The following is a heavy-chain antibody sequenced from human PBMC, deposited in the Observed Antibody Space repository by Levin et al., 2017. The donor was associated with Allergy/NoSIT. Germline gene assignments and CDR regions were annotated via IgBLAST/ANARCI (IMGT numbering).Heavy chain of an antibody. J-gene: IGHJ4*02. CDR2: INWNGGST. CDR1: GFTFDDYG. V-gene: IGHV3-20*04. D-gene: IGHD3-10*01. Sequence: GESLKISCAASGFTFDDYGMSWVRQAPGKGLEWVSGINWNGGSTGYADSVKGRFTISRDNAKNSLYLQMNSLRAEDTALYYCARNPRYYYGSGSYSSDYWGQGTLVTVSS. CDR3: ARNPRYYYGSGSYSSDY.